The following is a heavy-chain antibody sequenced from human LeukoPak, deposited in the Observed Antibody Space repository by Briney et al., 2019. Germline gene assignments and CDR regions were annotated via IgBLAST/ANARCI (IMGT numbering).Heavy chain of an antibody. Sequence: SETLSLTCNVSGGSISSYYWSWIRQPPGKGLEWIGYIYYSGSTNYNPSLKSRVTISVDTSKNQFSLKLSSVTAADTAVYYCARLTPGNWFDPWGQGTLVTVSS. CDR1: GGSISSYY. V-gene: IGHV4-59*08. D-gene: IGHD1-14*01. CDR3: ARLTPGNWFDP. J-gene: IGHJ5*02. CDR2: IYYSGST.